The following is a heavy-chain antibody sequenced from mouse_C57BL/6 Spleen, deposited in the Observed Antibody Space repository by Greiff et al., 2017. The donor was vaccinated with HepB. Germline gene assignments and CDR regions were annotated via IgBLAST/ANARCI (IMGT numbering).Heavy chain of an antibody. J-gene: IGHJ2*01. D-gene: IGHD2-3*01. CDR1: GYTFTSYW. CDR3: AIGPWPDGYWGY. Sequence: QVQLKQPGAELVKPGASVKVSCKASGYTFTSYWMHWVKQRPGQGLEWIGRIHPSDSDTNYNQKFKGKATLTVDKSSSTAYMQLSSLTSEDSAVYYCAIGPWPDGYWGYWGQGTTLTVSS. V-gene: IGHV1-74*01. CDR2: IHPSDSDT.